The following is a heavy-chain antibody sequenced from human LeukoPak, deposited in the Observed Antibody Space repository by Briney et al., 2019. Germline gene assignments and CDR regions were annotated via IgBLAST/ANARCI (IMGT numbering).Heavy chain of an antibody. Sequence: GGSRRLSCAASGFTFSSYAMSWVRQAPGKGLEWVSVISGSGGSTYYADSVKGRFTISRDNSKNTLYLQMNSLRAEDTAVYYCAKDAYGDYGMDVWGQGTTVTVSS. J-gene: IGHJ6*02. V-gene: IGHV3-23*01. CDR1: GFTFSSYA. D-gene: IGHD4-17*01. CDR3: AKDAYGDYGMDV. CDR2: ISGSGGST.